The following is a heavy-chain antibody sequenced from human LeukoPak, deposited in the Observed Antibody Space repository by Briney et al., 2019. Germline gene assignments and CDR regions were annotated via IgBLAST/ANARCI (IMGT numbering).Heavy chain of an antibody. CDR2: ISLSGGSI. CDR1: GYTFTSYY. J-gene: IGHJ4*02. D-gene: IGHD6-13*01. Sequence: ASVKVSCKASGYTFTSYYIHWVRQAPAQGLEWMGIISLSGGSISYAQKFQGRVTMTRDTSTSTVYMELSSLRSDDTAVYYCARGDYSSNWSTGDNWGQGTLVSVSS. V-gene: IGHV1-46*01. CDR3: ARGDYSSNWSTGDN.